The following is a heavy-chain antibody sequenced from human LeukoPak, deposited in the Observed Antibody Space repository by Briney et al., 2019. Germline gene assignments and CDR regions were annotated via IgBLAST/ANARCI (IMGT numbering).Heavy chain of an antibody. J-gene: IGHJ4*02. CDR2: IFYSGST. D-gene: IGHD3-9*01. CDR1: GGSISTSSYY. CDR3: ARSSGILTGYYYIWSLPSYYFDY. Sequence: PSETLSLTCTVSGGSISTSSYYWGWVRQPPGKGLEWIGNIFYSGSTYYSPSLKSRVTISVDTSKNQFSLKLSSVTAADTAVYYCARSSGILTGYYYIWSLPSYYFDYWGQGTLVTVSS. V-gene: IGHV4-39*01.